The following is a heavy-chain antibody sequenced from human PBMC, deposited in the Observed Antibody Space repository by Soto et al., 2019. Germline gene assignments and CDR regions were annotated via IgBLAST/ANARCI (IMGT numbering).Heavy chain of an antibody. CDR1: CGSISSSNW. D-gene: IGHD3-10*01. J-gene: IGHJ4*02. V-gene: IGHV4-4*02. CDR3: ARVKASGVNFDY. CDR2: IYHSGNT. Sequence: SETLSLTCAFSCGSISSSNWWSWVRQPPGKGLEWIGEIYHSGNTNYNPSLKSRVTISVDKSKNQFSLKLSSVTAADTAVYYCARVKASGVNFDYWGQGTLVTVSS.